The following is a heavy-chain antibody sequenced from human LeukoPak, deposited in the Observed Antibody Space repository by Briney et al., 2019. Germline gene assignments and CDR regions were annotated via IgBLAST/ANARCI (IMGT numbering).Heavy chain of an antibody. Sequence: SETLSLTCAVYGGSFSGYYWSWIRQPPGKGLEWIGEINHSGSTNYNPSLKSRVTISVDTSKNQFSLKLSSVTAADTAVYYCTRGAAPQAYWGQGTLVTVSS. J-gene: IGHJ4*02. V-gene: IGHV4-34*01. CDR3: TRGAAPQAY. CDR1: GGSFSGYY. CDR2: INHSGST. D-gene: IGHD2-15*01.